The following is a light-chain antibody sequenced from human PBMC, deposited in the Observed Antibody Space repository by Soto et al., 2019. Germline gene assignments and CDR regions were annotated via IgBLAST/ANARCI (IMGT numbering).Light chain of an antibody. CDR2: DAS. CDR1: QSISSW. V-gene: IGKV1-5*01. Sequence: DIQMTQSPSTLSASVGDRVTITCRASQSISSWLAWYQQKPGKAPKLLIYDASSLAGGVPPRLSGSGSGIEFTLTISRLQPDDFATYYVKQYNSYSWTLGQGTKVDIK. CDR3: KQYNSYSWT. J-gene: IGKJ1*01.